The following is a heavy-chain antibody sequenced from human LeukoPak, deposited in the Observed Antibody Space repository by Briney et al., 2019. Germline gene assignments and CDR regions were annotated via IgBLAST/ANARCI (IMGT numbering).Heavy chain of an antibody. J-gene: IGHJ4*02. Sequence: ASVKVSCKASGYTFTGYYMHGVRQAPGQGLEWMGWINPNSGGTNYAQKFQGRVTMTRDTSISTAYMELSRLRSDDTAVYYCARGSGSYTPFDYWGQGTLVTVSS. CDR2: INPNSGGT. CDR3: ARGSGSYTPFDY. D-gene: IGHD1-26*01. V-gene: IGHV1-2*02. CDR1: GYTFTGYY.